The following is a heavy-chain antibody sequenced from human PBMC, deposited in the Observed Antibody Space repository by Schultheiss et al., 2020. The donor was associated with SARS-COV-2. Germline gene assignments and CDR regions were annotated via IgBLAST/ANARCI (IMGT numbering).Heavy chain of an antibody. CDR1: GYTFTGYY. CDR2: INPNSGGT. V-gene: IGHV1-2*02. Sequence: ASVKVSCKASGYTFTGYYMHWVRQAPGQGLEWMGWINPNSGGTNYAQKFQGRVTMTRNTSISTAYMELSSLRSEDTAVYYCAREGYCSGGSCYWVDGMDVWGQGTTVTVSS. J-gene: IGHJ6*02. CDR3: AREGYCSGGSCYWVDGMDV. D-gene: IGHD2-15*01.